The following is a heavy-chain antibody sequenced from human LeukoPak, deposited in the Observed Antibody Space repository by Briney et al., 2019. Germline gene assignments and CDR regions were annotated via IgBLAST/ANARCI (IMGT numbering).Heavy chain of an antibody. CDR3: ARDPRTYYDFWSGYDYYYGMDV. CDR1: EFTFSSYS. V-gene: IGHV3-48*01. D-gene: IGHD3-3*01. J-gene: IGHJ6*02. Sequence: PGGSLRLSCAASEFTFSSYSMNWVRQAPGKGLEWVSYITNSGNSKSYADSVKGRFTISRDNSKNTLYLQMNSLRAEDTAVYYCARDPRTYYDFWSGYDYYYGMDVWGQGTTVTVSS. CDR2: ITNSGNSK.